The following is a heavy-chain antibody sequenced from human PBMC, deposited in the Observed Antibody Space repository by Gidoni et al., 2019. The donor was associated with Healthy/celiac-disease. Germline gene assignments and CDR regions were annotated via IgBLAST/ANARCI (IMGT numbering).Heavy chain of an antibody. D-gene: IGHD1-26*01. CDR2: SNPKRGGT. CDR3: ACGSYRAYYFDY. J-gene: IGHJ4*02. Sequence: QVQLVHSGAEVNKPGASVMVSCKAYGYTFTGYYMHWVRQAPGQGREWMGRSNPKRGGTNYAQKFQGRVTMTRDTSISTAYMELSRLRSDDTAVYYWACGSYRAYYFDYWGQGTLVTVSS. CDR1: GYTFTGYY. V-gene: IGHV1-2*06.